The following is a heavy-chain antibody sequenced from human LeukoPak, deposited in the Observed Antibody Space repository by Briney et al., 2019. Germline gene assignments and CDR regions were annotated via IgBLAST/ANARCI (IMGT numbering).Heavy chain of an antibody. CDR3: ARVPSYYDSSGSTVDY. Sequence: SVKVSCKASGGTFSSYAISWVQQAPGQGLEWMGRIIPILGIANYAQRFQGRVTITADKSTSTAYMELSSLRSEDTAVYYCARVPSYYDSSGSTVDYWGQGTLVTVSS. CDR2: IIPILGIA. V-gene: IGHV1-69*04. D-gene: IGHD3-22*01. CDR1: GGTFSSYA. J-gene: IGHJ4*02.